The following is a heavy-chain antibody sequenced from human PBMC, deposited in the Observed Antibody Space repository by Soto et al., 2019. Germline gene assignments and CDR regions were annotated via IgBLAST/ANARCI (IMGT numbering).Heavy chain of an antibody. J-gene: IGHJ4*02. CDR3: SKDRGPNYDIVTGYPPLGG. D-gene: IGHD3-9*01. CDR1: GFTFRSYA. V-gene: IGHV3-23*01. CDR2: ISGSGGST. Sequence: GGSLRLSCAASGFTFRSYAMSCVRQSLGKGLEWVSAISGSGGSTYYADSVKGRFTISRDNSKNTLYLQMNRLRAEDTAVYYCSKDRGPNYDIVTGYPPLGGWGQTTLIT.